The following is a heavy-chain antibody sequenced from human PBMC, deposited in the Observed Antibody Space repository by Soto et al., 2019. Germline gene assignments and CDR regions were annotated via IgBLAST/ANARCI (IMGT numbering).Heavy chain of an antibody. D-gene: IGHD2-2*01. V-gene: IGHV3-23*01. Sequence: GGSLRLSCAASGFTFSSYAMSWVRQAPGKGLEWVSAISGSGGSTYYADSVKGRFTISRDNSKNTLYLQMNSLRAEDTAVYYCAKVGIVVVPATPPPYYFDYWGQGTLVTVSS. J-gene: IGHJ4*02. CDR3: AKVGIVVVPATPPPYYFDY. CDR2: ISGSGGST. CDR1: GFTFSSYA.